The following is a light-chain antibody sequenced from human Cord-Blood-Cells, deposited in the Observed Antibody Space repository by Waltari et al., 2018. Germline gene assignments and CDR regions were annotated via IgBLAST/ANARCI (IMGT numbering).Light chain of an antibody. V-gene: IGLV2-11*01. CDR3: CSYAGSYTFWV. CDR2: DVS. Sequence: QSALTQPRSVSGSPGQSVTISCTGTSSDVGGYNYVSWYQQHPGKAPKLMIYDVSKRPSGVPGRFSGSKSGNTASLTISGLQAEDEADYYCCSYAGSYTFWVFGGGTKLTVL. CDR1: SSDVGGYNY. J-gene: IGLJ3*02.